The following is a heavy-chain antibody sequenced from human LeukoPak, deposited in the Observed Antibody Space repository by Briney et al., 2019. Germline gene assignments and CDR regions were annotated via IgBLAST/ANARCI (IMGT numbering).Heavy chain of an antibody. D-gene: IGHD1-1*01. CDR3: ARRRYIRGPDVVNPFDY. V-gene: IGHV4-39*01. J-gene: IGHJ4*02. CDR1: GGSIGSSTYY. Sequence: SETLSLTCTVSGGSIGSSTYYWGWVRQSPGKGLEWIGTIHYSGSTSYNPSLKSRVTISVDTSKNQFSLKLSSVTAADTAVYYCARRRYIRGPDVVNPFDYWGQGTLVTVSS. CDR2: IHYSGST.